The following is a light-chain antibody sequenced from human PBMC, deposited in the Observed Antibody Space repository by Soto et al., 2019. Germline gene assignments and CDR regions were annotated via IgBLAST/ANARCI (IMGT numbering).Light chain of an antibody. V-gene: IGKV3-11*01. CDR2: GAS. Sequence: EIGLTQSLATLSLSPGERATHACRASQSVSSYLAWYQQKPGQAPRLLIYGASNRATGIPARFSGSGSGTDFTLTISSLEPEDFAVYYCQQRSNWPPAFGQGTRVEIK. J-gene: IGKJ1*01. CDR1: QSVSSY. CDR3: QQRSNWPPA.